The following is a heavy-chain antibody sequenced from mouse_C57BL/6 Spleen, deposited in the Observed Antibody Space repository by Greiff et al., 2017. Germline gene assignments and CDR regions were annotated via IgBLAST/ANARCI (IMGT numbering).Heavy chain of an antibody. CDR2: IYPGDGDT. Sequence: QVQLQQSGPELVKPGASVKISCKASGYAFSSSWMNWVKQRPGKGLEWIGRIYPGDGDTNYNGKFKGKATLTADKSSSTAYMHLSSLTSEDAAFSFDARAVSNLVNWEEGYYFDYWGQGTTLTVSS. V-gene: IGHV1-82*01. D-gene: IGHD4-1*02. CDR1: GYAFSSSW. J-gene: IGHJ2*01. CDR3: ARAVSNLVNWEEGYYFDY.